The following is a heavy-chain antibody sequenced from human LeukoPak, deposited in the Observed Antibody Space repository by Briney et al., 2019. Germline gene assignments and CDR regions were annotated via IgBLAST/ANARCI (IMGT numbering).Heavy chain of an antibody. D-gene: IGHD3-22*01. CDR1: GGSISSYY. CDR3: AGNRGDDSSGYNY. V-gene: IGHV4-4*07. J-gene: IGHJ4*02. CDR2: IYTSGST. Sequence: PSETLSLTCTVSGGSISSYYWSWIRPPAGKGLEWIGRIYTSGSTNYNPSLKSRVTISVDKSKNQFSLKLSSVTAADTAVYYCAGNRGDDSSGYNYWGQGTLVTVSS.